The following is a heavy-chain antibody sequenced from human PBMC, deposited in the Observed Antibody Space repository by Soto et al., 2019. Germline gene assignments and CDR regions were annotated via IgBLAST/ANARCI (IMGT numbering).Heavy chain of an antibody. CDR3: AKDAYYYDSSGYYYAYFDY. J-gene: IGHJ4*02. Sequence: VQLVESGGGLVQPGGSLRLTCTASGFTFSSYGMHWVRQAPGKGLEWVAVISYDGSNKYYADSVKGRFTISRDNSKNTLYLQMNSLRAEDTAVYYCAKDAYYYDSSGYYYAYFDYWGQGTLVTVSS. V-gene: IGHV3-30*18. CDR2: ISYDGSNK. CDR1: GFTFSSYG. D-gene: IGHD3-22*01.